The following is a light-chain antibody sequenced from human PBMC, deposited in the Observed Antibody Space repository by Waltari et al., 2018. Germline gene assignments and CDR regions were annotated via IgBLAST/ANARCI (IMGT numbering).Light chain of an antibody. CDR2: GTN. Sequence: QSMLTQPPSVSGAPGQRVTISCTGSISTIGAGHDVHWYQVFPGTCPKLLIYGTNNRPSGVPDRFSGSKSGTSASLTITGLQAEDEADYYCHSFDTSLSDGVVFGGGTKVTVL. CDR3: HSFDTSLSDGVV. V-gene: IGLV1-40*01. CDR1: ISTIGAGHD. J-gene: IGLJ3*02.